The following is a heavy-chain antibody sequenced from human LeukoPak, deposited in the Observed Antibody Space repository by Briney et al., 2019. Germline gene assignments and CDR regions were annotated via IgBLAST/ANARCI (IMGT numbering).Heavy chain of an antibody. D-gene: IGHD5-18*01. J-gene: IGHJ4*02. V-gene: IGHV3-9*01. Sequence: GGSLRLSCAASGFTFDDYAMHWVRQAPGKGLEWVSGISWNSGSIGYADSVKGRFTISRDNAKNSLYLQMNSLRAEDTALYYCAKDRGYSPLYYFDYWGQGTLVTVSS. CDR1: GFTFDDYA. CDR2: ISWNSGSI. CDR3: AKDRGYSPLYYFDY.